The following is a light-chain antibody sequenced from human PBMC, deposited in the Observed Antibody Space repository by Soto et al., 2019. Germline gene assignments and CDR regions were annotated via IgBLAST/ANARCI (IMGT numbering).Light chain of an antibody. V-gene: IGKV3-20*01. J-gene: IGKJ1*01. CDR3: QRYASASKT. CDR2: GAS. Sequence: EIVVTQSPGTLSLSPGERATLSCRASQSVSNNYLAWYQQKPGQAPRLLIYGASSRATGIPDRFSGRGSGTEFTLTISRLEPQDFAVYYCQRYASASKTSGPGNKVEIK. CDR1: QSVSNNY.